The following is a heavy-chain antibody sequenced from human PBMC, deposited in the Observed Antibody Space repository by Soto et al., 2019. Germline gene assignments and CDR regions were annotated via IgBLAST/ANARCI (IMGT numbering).Heavy chain of an antibody. D-gene: IGHD1-1*01. CDR2: INAYGTTI. Sequence: EVQLVESGGGLVQPGGSLRLSCAASGFNLGSYWMHWVRQAPGKGLVWVSRINAYGTTINYAESVEGRSTISRDDAKSEVYLQMNNLWADDTAVYYCARGGLDPFDYWGQGALVTVSS. J-gene: IGHJ4*02. CDR1: GFNLGSYW. CDR3: ARGGLDPFDY. V-gene: IGHV3-74*01.